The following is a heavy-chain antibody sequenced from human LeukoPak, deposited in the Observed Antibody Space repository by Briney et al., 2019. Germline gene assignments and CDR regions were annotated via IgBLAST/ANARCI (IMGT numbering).Heavy chain of an antibody. CDR3: AKDRIVGATARLFDY. Sequence: PGGSLRLSCAASGVTFSSYVMSWVRQAPGKGLGWVTGISGSGDSTYYADSVKGRFTISRDNSKNTLYLQMNSLRAEDTAVYYCAKDRIVGATARLFDYWGEGTLVTVSS. V-gene: IGHV3-23*01. CDR2: ISGSGDST. D-gene: IGHD1-26*01. J-gene: IGHJ4*02. CDR1: GVTFSSYV.